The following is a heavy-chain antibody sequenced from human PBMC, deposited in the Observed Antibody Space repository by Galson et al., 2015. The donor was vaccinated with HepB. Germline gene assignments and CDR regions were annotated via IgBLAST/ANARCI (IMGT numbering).Heavy chain of an antibody. CDR2: IKSKTNGGTT. D-gene: IGHD3-10*01. CDR1: GFTFSSAW. CDR3: TTAPGDTFDI. Sequence: SLRLSCAASGFTFSSAWMSWVRQAPGKGLEWVGCIKSKTNGGTTDYAVPVKGRFTISRDDSRTTVYLQMNSLKTEDTAVYYCTTAPGDTFDIWGQGTMVIVSS. V-gene: IGHV3-15*01. J-gene: IGHJ3*02.